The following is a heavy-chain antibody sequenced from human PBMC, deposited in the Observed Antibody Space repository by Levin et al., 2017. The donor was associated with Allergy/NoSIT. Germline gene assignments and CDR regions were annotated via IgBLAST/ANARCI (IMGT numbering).Heavy chain of an antibody. Sequence: ASQTLSLPCTVSGGSIRSSSYYWGWIRQPPGKGLEWIGSIYYSGSTYYNPSLKSRVTISVDTSKNQFSLKLSSVTAADTAVYYCARRAMMVVAATHVTNAFDIWGQGTMVTVSS. CDR3: ARRAMMVVAATHVTNAFDI. CDR2: IYYSGST. CDR1: GGSIRSSSYY. V-gene: IGHV4-39*01. J-gene: IGHJ3*02. D-gene: IGHD2-15*01.